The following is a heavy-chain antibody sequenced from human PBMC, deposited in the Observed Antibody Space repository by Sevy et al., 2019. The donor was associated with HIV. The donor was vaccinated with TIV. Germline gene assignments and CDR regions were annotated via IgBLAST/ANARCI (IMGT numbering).Heavy chain of an antibody. CDR1: GGSISGYY. J-gene: IGHJ4*02. V-gene: IGHV4-59*01. D-gene: IGHD3-16*02. Sequence: SETLSLTCTVSGGSISGYYWSWIRQPPGKGLEWIGYIYYSGSTNYNPSPKSRVTMSVDTSKNQFSLTMSSVTAADTAVYYCARTPVIMITSGGVIALRQFDFWGQGTLVTVSS. CDR2: IYYSGST. CDR3: ARTPVIMITSGGVIALRQFDF.